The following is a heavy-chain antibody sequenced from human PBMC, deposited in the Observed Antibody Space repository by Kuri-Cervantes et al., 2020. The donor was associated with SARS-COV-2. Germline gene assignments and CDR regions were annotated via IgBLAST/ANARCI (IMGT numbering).Heavy chain of an antibody. CDR1: GYTFTGYY. CDR3: ASFPSSGWYGRSVNWFDP. V-gene: IGHV1-2*04. J-gene: IGHJ5*02. CDR2: INPNSGGT. Sequence: ASVKVSCKASGYTFTGYYMHWVRQAPGQGLEWMGWINPNSGGTNYAQKFQGWVTMTRDTSISTAYMELSSLRSEDTAVYYCASFPSSGWYGRSVNWFDPWGQGTLVTVSS. D-gene: IGHD6-19*01.